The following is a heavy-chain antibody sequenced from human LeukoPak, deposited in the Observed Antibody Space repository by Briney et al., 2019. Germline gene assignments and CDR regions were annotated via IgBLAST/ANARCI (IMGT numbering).Heavy chain of an antibody. Sequence: PGGSLRLSCAASGFTFSSYGMHWVRQAPGKGLEWVAVIWYDGSNKYYADSVKGRFTISRDNSKNTLYLQMNSLRAEDTAVYYCARSTGDSSGYWVDAFDIWGQGTMVTVSS. CDR3: ARSTGDSSGYWVDAFDI. D-gene: IGHD3-22*01. CDR2: IWYDGSNK. CDR1: GFTFSSYG. J-gene: IGHJ3*02. V-gene: IGHV3-33*01.